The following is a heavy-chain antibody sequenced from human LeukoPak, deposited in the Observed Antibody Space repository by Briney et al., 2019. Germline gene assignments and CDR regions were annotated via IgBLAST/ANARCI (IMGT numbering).Heavy chain of an antibody. J-gene: IGHJ6*04. Sequence: GGSLRLSCAASGFTFSSYEMNWVRQAPGKGLEWVSYISSSGSTIHYADSVKGRFTISRDNAKNSLYLQMNSLRAEDTAVYYCARDLGYCTSTSCYSLYGMDVWGKGTTVIVSS. V-gene: IGHV3-48*03. CDR3: ARDLGYCTSTSCYSLYGMDV. D-gene: IGHD2-2*02. CDR2: ISSSGSTI. CDR1: GFTFSSYE.